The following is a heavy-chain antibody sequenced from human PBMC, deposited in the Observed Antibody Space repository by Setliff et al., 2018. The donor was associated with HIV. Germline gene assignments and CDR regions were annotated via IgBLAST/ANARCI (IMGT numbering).Heavy chain of an antibody. CDR1: GGSISTNY. Sequence: SETLSLTCSVSGGSISTNYWSWVRQPPGKGLEWIGYIFASGSSLYNPSLNSRVTISVDTSKNQFSLKVNSVTAADTAVYYCARSPRIGVAGEFEYWGQGTLVTSPQ. D-gene: IGHD6-19*01. CDR2: IFASGSS. CDR3: ARSPRIGVAGEFEY. V-gene: IGHV4-4*09. J-gene: IGHJ4*02.